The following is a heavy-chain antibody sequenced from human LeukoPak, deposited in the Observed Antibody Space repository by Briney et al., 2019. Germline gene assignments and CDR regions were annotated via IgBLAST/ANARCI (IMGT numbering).Heavy chain of an antibody. CDR2: IRYDGSNK. CDR3: AKDATHIAAAGPDYYYYMDV. D-gene: IGHD6-13*01. J-gene: IGHJ6*03. V-gene: IGHV3-30*02. CDR1: GFTFSSYG. Sequence: GGSLSLSCAASGFTFSSYGMHWVRQAPGKGLEWVAFIRYDGSNKYYADSVKGRFTISRDNSKNTLYLQMNSLRAEDTAVYYCAKDATHIAAAGPDYYYYMDVWGKGTTVTVSS.